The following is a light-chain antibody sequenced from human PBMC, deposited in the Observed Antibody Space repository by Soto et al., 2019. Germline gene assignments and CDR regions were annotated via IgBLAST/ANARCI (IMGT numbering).Light chain of an antibody. Sequence: EIVLTQSPATLPLSPGERATLSCRASQSVSSYLAWYQQKPGQAPRLLIYDASNRATGIPARFSGSGSGTDFTLTSSSLEPEDFAVYYCQQRSNWYTFGQGTKLEIK. J-gene: IGKJ2*01. CDR1: QSVSSY. CDR2: DAS. V-gene: IGKV3-11*01. CDR3: QQRSNWYT.